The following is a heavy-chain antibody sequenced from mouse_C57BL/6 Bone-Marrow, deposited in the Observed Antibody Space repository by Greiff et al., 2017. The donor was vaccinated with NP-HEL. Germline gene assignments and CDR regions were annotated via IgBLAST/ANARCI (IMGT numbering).Heavy chain of an antibody. V-gene: IGHV5-6*01. CDR2: ISSGGGYP. J-gene: IGHJ4*01. CDR1: GFTFSSYG. D-gene: IGHD1-1*01. Sequence: EVKLVESGGDLVKPGGSLKLPCAASGFTFSSYGMSWVRQTPDKRLEWVATISSGGGYPYYPDSVKGLFTISRDNAKNTLYLQMSSLKSEDTAMYYCARPYGSPYYAMDYWGQGTSVTVSS. CDR3: ARPYGSPYYAMDY.